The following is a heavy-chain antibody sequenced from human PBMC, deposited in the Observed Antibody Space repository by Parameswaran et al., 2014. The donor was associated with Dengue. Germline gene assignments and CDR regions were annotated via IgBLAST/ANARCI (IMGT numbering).Heavy chain of an antibody. Sequence: WVRQAPGQGLEWMGWINPNSGGTNYAQKFQGRVTMTRDTSISTAYMELSRLRSDDTAVYYCARVEEPIVLMVYAGNWFDPWGQGTLVTVSS. D-gene: IGHD2-8*01. V-gene: IGHV1-2*02. J-gene: IGHJ5*02. CDR3: ARVEEPIVLMVYAGNWFDP. CDR2: INPNSGGT.